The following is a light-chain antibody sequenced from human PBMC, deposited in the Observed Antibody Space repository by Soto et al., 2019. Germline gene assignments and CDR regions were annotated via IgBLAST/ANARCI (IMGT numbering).Light chain of an antibody. CDR1: QGISSF. CDR3: QQYGSSPQIT. CDR2: AAS. V-gene: IGKV1-9*01. Sequence: IQLTQSPSSLSASVGDSVTITCRASQGISSFLAWYQQKPGKAPKLLIYAASTLQSGVPSRFSGSGSGTDFTLTISRLEPEDFAVYYCQQYGSSPQITFGQGTRLEIK. J-gene: IGKJ5*01.